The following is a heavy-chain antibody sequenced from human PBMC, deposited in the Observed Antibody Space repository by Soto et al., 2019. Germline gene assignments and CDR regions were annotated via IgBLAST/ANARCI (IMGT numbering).Heavy chain of an antibody. D-gene: IGHD3-3*01. Sequence: WGSLRLCCAASGFTFSIYSMSWVRQAPGKGLEWVSSISSSSSYIYYADSVKGRFTISRDNAKNSLYLQMNSLRAEDTAVYYCARDPTSRVAISPVGYWGKRTLVTVSS. CDR3: ARDPTSRVAISPVGY. CDR1: GFTFSIYS. J-gene: IGHJ4*02. V-gene: IGHV3-21*01. CDR2: ISSSSSYI.